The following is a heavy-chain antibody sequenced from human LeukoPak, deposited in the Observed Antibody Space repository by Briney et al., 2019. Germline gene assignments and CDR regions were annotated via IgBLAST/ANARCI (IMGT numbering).Heavy chain of an antibody. CDR3: ARDRHYDFWSGFYYGMDV. D-gene: IGHD3-3*01. Sequence: GASVKVSYKASGYTFTSYYMHWVRQAPGQGLEWMGIINPSGGSTSYAQKFQGRVTMTRDTSTSTVYMELSSLRSEDTAVYYCARDRHYDFWSGFYYGMDVWGQGTTVTVSS. CDR1: GYTFTSYY. J-gene: IGHJ6*02. V-gene: IGHV1-46*01. CDR2: INPSGGST.